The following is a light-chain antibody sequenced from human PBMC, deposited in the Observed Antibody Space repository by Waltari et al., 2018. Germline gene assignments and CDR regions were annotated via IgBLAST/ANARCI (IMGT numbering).Light chain of an antibody. CDR3: QHYGISAPTT. Sequence: EIVLTQSPATLSLSPGERATLSCRASQSVAKSSFAWYQQKPGQAPRLLIFGAINRAAGIPDWFSGFGSGTFFTLTISGLEPEDFAVYYCQHYGISAPTTFGPGTRVDL. CDR1: QSVAKSS. V-gene: IGKV3-20*01. CDR2: GAI. J-gene: IGKJ3*01.